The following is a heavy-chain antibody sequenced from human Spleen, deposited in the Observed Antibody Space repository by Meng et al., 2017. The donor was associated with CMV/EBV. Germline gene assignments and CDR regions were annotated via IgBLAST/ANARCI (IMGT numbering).Heavy chain of an antibody. D-gene: IGHD3-22*01. V-gene: IGHV3-21*01. CDR1: TFSHYR. J-gene: IGHJ5*02. Sequence: TFSHYRMNWVRQAPGKGLEWVSSINPSGTYIYYGHSLEGRFTISRDNAKKSLYLQMNSLRAEDTAVYYCAREIPDYYDSAGYPGWLDPWGQGTLVTVSS. CDR2: INPSGTYI. CDR3: AREIPDYYDSAGYPGWLDP.